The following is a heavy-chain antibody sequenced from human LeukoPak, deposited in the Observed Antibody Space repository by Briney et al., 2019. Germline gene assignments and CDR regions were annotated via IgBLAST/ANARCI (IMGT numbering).Heavy chain of an antibody. J-gene: IGHJ4*02. D-gene: IGHD1-26*01. CDR2: IIPIFGTA. Sequence: ASVKVSCKASGGTFSSYAISWVRQAPGQGLGWMGGIIPIFGTANYAQKFQGRVTITTDESTSTAYMELSSLRSEDTAVYYCASEGSQSPVDYWGQGTLVTVSS. V-gene: IGHV1-69*05. CDR3: ASEGSQSPVDY. CDR1: GGTFSSYA.